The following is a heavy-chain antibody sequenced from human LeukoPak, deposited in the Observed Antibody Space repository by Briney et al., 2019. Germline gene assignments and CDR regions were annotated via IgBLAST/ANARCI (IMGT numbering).Heavy chain of an antibody. D-gene: IGHD3-10*01. CDR2: IHKNAIT. CDR3: ARSLRVRGVPDYMDV. CDR1: EFIFNTYA. Sequence: GGSLRLSCAASEFIFNTYAMTWVRQPPGKGLEWVSVIHKNAITSYADTVKGRFTISRDNSKNTLYLQMNNLRVDDTAVYYCARSLRVRGVPDYMDVWGKGTTVTVYS. V-gene: IGHV3-23*05. J-gene: IGHJ6*03.